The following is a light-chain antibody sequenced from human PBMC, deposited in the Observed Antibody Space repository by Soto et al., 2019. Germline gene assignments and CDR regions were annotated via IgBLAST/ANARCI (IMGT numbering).Light chain of an antibody. CDR2: EGS. V-gene: IGLV2-23*01. Sequence: QSVLTQPASVSGSPAQSITISCTGTSSDVGSYNLVSWYQQHPGKAPKLMIYEGSKRPSGVSNRFSGSKSGNTASLTISGLQAEDEADYYCCSYAGSRVFGGGTKLTVL. J-gene: IGLJ3*02. CDR1: SSDVGSYNL. CDR3: CSYAGSRV.